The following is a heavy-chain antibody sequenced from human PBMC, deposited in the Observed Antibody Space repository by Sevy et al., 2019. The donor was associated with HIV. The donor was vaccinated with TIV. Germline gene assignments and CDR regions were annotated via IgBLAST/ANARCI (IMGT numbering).Heavy chain of an antibody. CDR1: GFSFSDSA. D-gene: IGHD6-19*01. CDR2: IRSQDNNYAT. V-gene: IGHV3-73*01. CDR3: SRHKEPWRVLDSKDDMDV. J-gene: IGHJ6*02. Sequence: GGSLRLSCAASGFSFSDSAMHWVRQASGKGLEWIGRIRSQDNNYATSYAASVRDRFTISRDDAKNTAYLQMDSLKTEDTAVYYCSRHKEPWRVLDSKDDMDVWGQGTTVTVSS.